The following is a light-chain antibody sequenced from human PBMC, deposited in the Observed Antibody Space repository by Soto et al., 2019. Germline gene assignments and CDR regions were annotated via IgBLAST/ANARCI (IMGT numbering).Light chain of an antibody. Sequence: ETVLTQSPGTLSLSPGERATLSCRASQSVSSRYLAWYQQKPGQAPRLLIYSASNRATGIPDRFSGSGSGTEFTLTISRLEPEDFAVYYCQQYITSPPMYTFGQVTKLEIK. CDR3: QQYITSPPMYT. CDR2: SAS. CDR1: QSVSSRY. V-gene: IGKV3-20*01. J-gene: IGKJ2*01.